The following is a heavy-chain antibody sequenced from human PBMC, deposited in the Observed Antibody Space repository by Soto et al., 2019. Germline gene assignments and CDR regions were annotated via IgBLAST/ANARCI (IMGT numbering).Heavy chain of an antibody. V-gene: IGHV1-2*04. CDR3: AREINPGYYFDY. CDR1: GYTFTGYY. D-gene: IGHD5-12*01. J-gene: IGHJ4*02. Sequence: ASVKVSCKASGYTFTGYYMHWVRQAPGQGLEWMGWINPNSGGTNYAQKFQGWVTMTRDTSISTAYMELSRLRSDDTAVYYCAREINPGYYFDYWCQGTLVTVSS. CDR2: INPNSGGT.